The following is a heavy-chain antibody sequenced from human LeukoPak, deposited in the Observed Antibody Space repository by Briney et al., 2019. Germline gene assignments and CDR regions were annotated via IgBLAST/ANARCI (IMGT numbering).Heavy chain of an antibody. CDR1: GFTVSTTY. CDR3: ARAPHSWYHFDY. D-gene: IGHD6-13*01. J-gene: IGHJ4*02. CDR2: IYSGVT. Sequence: GGSLRLSCAASGFTVSTTYMSWVRQAPGKGLECISIIYSGVTYYADSVKGRFTVSRDNSKNTLYLQMTNLRAEDTAVYYCARAPHSWYHFDYWGQGTLVTVSS. V-gene: IGHV3-66*01.